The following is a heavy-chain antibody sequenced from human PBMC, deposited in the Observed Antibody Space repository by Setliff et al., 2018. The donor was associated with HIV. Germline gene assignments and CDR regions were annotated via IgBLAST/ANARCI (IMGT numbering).Heavy chain of an antibody. CDR1: GFTFSDFY. Sequence: NPGGSLRLSCAASGFTFSDFYMSWIRQAPGKGLEWVSYISNSGDTIYHADSVKGRFTISRDNAMNSLYLQMNRLRAEDTAVYYCARDVGYGGKGWDAFDVWGQGTRVTVSS. CDR3: ARDVGYGGKGWDAFDV. J-gene: IGHJ3*01. CDR2: ISNSGDTI. D-gene: IGHD4-17*01. V-gene: IGHV3-11*04.